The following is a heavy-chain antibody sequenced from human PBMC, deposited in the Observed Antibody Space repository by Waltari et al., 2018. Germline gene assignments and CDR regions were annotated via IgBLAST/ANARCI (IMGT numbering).Heavy chain of an antibody. Sequence: QLQQSGPGLVKPSQTLSLTCAISGDSVSSHSPAWNWIRETPSRGLEWLGRTFYRSKWYNDYAVSVRSRITINPDTSKNQFSLQLNSVTPEDTAVYYCAREGVVGTAFAFWGQGTLVTVSS. V-gene: IGHV6-1*01. CDR1: GDSVSSHSPA. D-gene: IGHD2-21*02. CDR2: TFYRSKWYN. CDR3: AREGVVGTAFAF. J-gene: IGHJ4*02.